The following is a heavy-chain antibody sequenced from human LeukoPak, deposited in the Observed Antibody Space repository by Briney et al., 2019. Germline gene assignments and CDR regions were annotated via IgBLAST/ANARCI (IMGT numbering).Heavy chain of an antibody. Sequence: GGSLRLSCAASGFTFSSYAMSWVRQAPGKGLEWVSAISGSGGSTYYADSVKGRLTISRDNSKNTLYLQMNSLRAEDTAVYYCAKRNLVLRFLEWLSYYFDYWGQGTLVTVSS. V-gene: IGHV3-23*01. CDR3: AKRNLVLRFLEWLSYYFDY. CDR2: ISGSGGST. CDR1: GFTFSSYA. J-gene: IGHJ4*02. D-gene: IGHD3-3*01.